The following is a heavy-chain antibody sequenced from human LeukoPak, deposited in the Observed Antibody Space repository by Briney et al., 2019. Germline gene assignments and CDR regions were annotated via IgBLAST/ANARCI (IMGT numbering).Heavy chain of an antibody. J-gene: IGHJ6*02. CDR3: ARGDSGYFFYYGLDV. V-gene: IGHV1-8*01. D-gene: IGHD3-10*01. Sequence: GASVKVSCKASGYTFTNYDINWVRQATGQGLEWRGWMNPNSGNTGYAQKFQDRVTMTRNTSISTAYMELTRLTSEDTAVYYCARGDSGYFFYYGLDVWGQGTTVTVSS. CDR1: GYTFTNYD. CDR2: MNPNSGNT.